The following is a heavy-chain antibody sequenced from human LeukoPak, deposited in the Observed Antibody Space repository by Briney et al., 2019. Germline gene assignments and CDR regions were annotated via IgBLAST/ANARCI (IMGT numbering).Heavy chain of an antibody. J-gene: IGHJ4*02. D-gene: IGHD6-13*01. CDR2: TYYRSKWYN. V-gene: IGHV6-1*01. CDR1: GDSVSSNSAT. Sequence: SQTLSLTCAISGDSVSSNSATWNWIRKSPSRGLEWLGRTYYRSKWYNECAASVKSRTTINPDTSKNQFSLHLNSVTPEDTAVYYCAGSHSSTWYPDCWGQGTLVTVSS. CDR3: AGSHSSTWYPDC.